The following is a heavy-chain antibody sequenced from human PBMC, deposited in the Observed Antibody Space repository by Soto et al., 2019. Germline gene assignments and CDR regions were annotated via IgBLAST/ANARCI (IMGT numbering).Heavy chain of an antibody. V-gene: IGHV3-23*01. CDR1: GFTFSSYA. D-gene: IGHD6-13*01. Sequence: SLRLSCAASGFTFSSYAMSWVRQAPGKGLEWVSAISGSGGSTYYADSVKGRFTISRDNSKNTLYLQMNSLRAEDTAVYYCAKDGGRYSSSWTIGRVWYFDYWGQGTLVTVSS. CDR3: AKDGGRYSSSWTIGRVWYFDY. CDR2: ISGSGGST. J-gene: IGHJ4*02.